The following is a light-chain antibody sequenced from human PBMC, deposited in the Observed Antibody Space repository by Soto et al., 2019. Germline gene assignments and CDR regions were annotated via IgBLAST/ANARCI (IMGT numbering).Light chain of an antibody. CDR3: QQYQNLPYT. CDR1: QDISGN. Sequence: DIQMTQSPSSLSASVGARVTITCQAGQDISGNLNWLQQKPGEAPKLLIYDASKLETGVPSRFSGSGSGTEFTLTITSLQPEDLATYFCQQYQNLPYTFGQPTKLEIK. J-gene: IGKJ2*01. V-gene: IGKV1-33*01. CDR2: DAS.